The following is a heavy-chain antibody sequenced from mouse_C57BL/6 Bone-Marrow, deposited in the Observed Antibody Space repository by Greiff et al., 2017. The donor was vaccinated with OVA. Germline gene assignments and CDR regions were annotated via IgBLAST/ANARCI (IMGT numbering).Heavy chain of an antibody. CDR1: GYTFTDYE. CDR2: IDPETGGT. CDR3: TRPGGDY. V-gene: IGHV1-15*01. Sequence: QVQLQQSGAELVRPGASVTLSCKASGYTFTDYEMHWVKQTPVHGLEWIGAIDPETGGTAYNQKFKGKAILTADKSSSTAYMELSSLTNEDSAVYYCTRPGGDYWGQGTSVTVSS. J-gene: IGHJ4*01.